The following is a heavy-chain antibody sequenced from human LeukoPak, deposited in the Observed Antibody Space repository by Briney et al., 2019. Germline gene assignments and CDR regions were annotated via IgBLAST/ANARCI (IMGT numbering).Heavy chain of an antibody. CDR3: ARGRSSRECDY. CDR1: GFTFSSYA. J-gene: IGHJ4*02. CDR2: ISYDGSNK. Sequence: TGGSLRLSCAASGFTFSSYAMHWVRQAPGKGLEWVAVISYDGSNKYYADSVKGRFTISRDNSKNTLYLQMNSLRAEDTAVYYCARGRSSRECDYWGQGTLVTVSS. D-gene: IGHD6-13*01. V-gene: IGHV3-30*04.